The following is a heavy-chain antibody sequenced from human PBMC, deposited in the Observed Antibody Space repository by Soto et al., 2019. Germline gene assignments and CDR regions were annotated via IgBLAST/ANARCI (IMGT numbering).Heavy chain of an antibody. J-gene: IGHJ6*02. CDR3: APFTVYLSGPYGIHV. Sequence: SETLSLTCTVSGGTITSDYWSWIRQPAGKGLEWIGRIYSSGSTNYNPSLNSRVIMSVDTSKNQFSVSLSSVTAADTAIYYCAPFTVYLSGPYGIHVWGQGTTVTVSS. D-gene: IGHD1-1*01. CDR2: IYSSGST. V-gene: IGHV4-4*07. CDR1: GGTITSDY.